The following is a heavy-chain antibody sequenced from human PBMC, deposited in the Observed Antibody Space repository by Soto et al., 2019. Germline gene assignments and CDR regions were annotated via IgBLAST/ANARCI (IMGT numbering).Heavy chain of an antibody. CDR3: ARDSGYCSVGSFLIEGPIDY. CDR2: IIPILGIA. Sequence: QVQLVQSGAEVKKPGSSVKVSCKASGGTFSTYTISWVRQAPGQGLEWMGRIIPILGIAHYAQKFQGRVMTTADKSTRQAYMELSSLRAEDTAVYYCARDSGYCSVGSFLIEGPIDYWGQGTLVTVSS. CDR1: GGTFSTYT. J-gene: IGHJ4*02. V-gene: IGHV1-69*08. D-gene: IGHD2-15*01.